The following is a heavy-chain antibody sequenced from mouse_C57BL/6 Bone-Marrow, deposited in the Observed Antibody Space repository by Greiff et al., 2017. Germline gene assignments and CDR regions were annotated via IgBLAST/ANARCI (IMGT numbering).Heavy chain of an antibody. CDR2: IDPSDSYT. CDR1: GYTFTSYW. Sequence: VKLQQPGAELVMPGASVKLSCKASGYTFTSYWMHWVKQRPGQGLEWIGEIDPSDSYTNYNQKFKGKSTLTVDKSSSTAYMQLSSLTSEDSAVYYCAREADYWGQGTTLTVSS. V-gene: IGHV1-69*01. CDR3: AREADY. J-gene: IGHJ2*01.